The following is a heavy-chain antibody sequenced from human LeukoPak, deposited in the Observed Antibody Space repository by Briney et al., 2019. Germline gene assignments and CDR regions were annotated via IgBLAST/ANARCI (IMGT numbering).Heavy chain of an antibody. Sequence: ASVKVSCKASGGTFSSYAISWVRQAPGQGLEWMGRIIPIFGTANYAQKFQGRVTITTDESMSTAYVELSSLRSADTAVYYCARERGGDYYDSSGYPLDYWGQGTLVTVSS. V-gene: IGHV1-69*05. CDR2: IIPIFGTA. CDR3: ARERGGDYYDSSGYPLDY. D-gene: IGHD3-22*01. J-gene: IGHJ4*02. CDR1: GGTFSSYA.